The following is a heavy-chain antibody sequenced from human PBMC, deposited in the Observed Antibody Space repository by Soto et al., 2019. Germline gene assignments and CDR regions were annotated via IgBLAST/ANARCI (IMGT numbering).Heavy chain of an antibody. Sequence: QLQLVQSGAEVKRPGASVRVSCEASGYPFAKYGISWIRQAPGQGLEWMGWIRPDNGNTEYAQKFQGRVSMTRDTSSNTAYLEVRSLRSADTAMYYCATSYDSGFDPWGQGTLVSVSS. CDR3: ATSYDSGFDP. CDR1: GYPFAKYG. D-gene: IGHD5-12*01. CDR2: IRPDNGNT. V-gene: IGHV1-18*04. J-gene: IGHJ5*02.